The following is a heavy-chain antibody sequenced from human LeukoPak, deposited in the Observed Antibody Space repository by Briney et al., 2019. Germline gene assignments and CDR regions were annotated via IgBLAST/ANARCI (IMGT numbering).Heavy chain of an antibody. CDR1: GFTFSGYG. D-gene: IGHD5-12*01. Sequence: GGSLRLSCAASGFTFSGYGMSWVRQASGKGLEWVSAISGSGGSTYYADSVKGRFTISRDNSKNTLYLQMNNLRAEDTAVYYCAKDGAWLRFDDWGQGILVTVSS. CDR2: ISGSGGST. V-gene: IGHV3-23*01. CDR3: AKDGAWLRFDD. J-gene: IGHJ4*02.